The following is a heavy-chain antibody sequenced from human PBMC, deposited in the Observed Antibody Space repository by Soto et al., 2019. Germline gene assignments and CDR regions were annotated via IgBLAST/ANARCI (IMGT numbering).Heavy chain of an antibody. V-gene: IGHV3-30*18. CDR3: AKDLFVVAVTPPV. Sequence: QPGGSLRLSCVASGFSFSIYGMHWLRQAPGKGLEWVAVISYAGTSKLYADSVKGRFTISRDNSKNTLYLQMNSLRAEDTAVYYCAKDLFVVAVTPPVWGQGTLVTVSS. J-gene: IGHJ4*02. CDR1: GFSFSIYG. D-gene: IGHD2-15*01. CDR2: ISYAGTSK.